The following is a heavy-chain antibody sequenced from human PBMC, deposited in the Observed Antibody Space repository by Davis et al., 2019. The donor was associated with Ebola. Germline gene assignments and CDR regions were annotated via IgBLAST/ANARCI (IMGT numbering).Heavy chain of an antibody. CDR3: TKDAYDFWSGDYYYYMDV. CDR2: IRYHGTNK. CDR1: GFTFKNYA. J-gene: IGHJ6*03. V-gene: IGHV3-30*02. D-gene: IGHD3-3*01. Sequence: GGSLRLSCAASGFTFKNYAMHWVRRAPGKGLEWVAFIRYHGTNKHYADAVKGRFTISTDNSKNTLYLQMNSLRAEDTAVYYCTKDAYDFWSGDYYYYMDVWGKGTTVTVSS.